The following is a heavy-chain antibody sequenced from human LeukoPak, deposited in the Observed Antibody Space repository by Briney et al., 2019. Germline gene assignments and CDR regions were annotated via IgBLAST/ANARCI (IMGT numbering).Heavy chain of an antibody. D-gene: IGHD3-10*01. CDR1: GSTFSGSA. CDR3: ARGYGSGSFEFDY. V-gene: IGHV4-34*01. J-gene: IGHJ4*02. Sequence: GSLRLSCAASGSTFSGSAMHWVRQAPGKGLEWIGEINHSGSTNYNPSLKSRVTISVDTSKNQFSLKLSSVTAADTAVYYCARGYGSGSFEFDYWGQGTLVTVSS. CDR2: INHSGST.